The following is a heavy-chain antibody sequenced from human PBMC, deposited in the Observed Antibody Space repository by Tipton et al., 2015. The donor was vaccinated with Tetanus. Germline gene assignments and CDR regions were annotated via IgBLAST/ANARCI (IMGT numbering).Heavy chain of an antibody. CDR2: ISPFTGDT. Sequence: QSGAEVKKPGASVKVSCKASGYTFTHYGISWVRQAPGQGLEWMGWISPFTGDTEYAQNLQDRLILTTDTSTATAYVEVRSLTSDDTAVYYCARDRAVPVQAYGTDVWGQGTSVTVSS. J-gene: IGHJ6*02. D-gene: IGHD6-19*01. CDR1: GYTFTHYG. CDR3: ARDRAVPVQAYGTDV. V-gene: IGHV1-18*01.